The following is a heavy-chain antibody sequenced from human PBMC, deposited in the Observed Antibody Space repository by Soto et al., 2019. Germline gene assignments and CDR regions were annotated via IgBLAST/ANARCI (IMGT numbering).Heavy chain of an antibody. J-gene: IGHJ6*02. Sequence: PGGSLRLSCAASGFTSSSYWMSWVRQAPGKGLEWVANIHQDGNKKYYVDSVKGRFTISRDNSKNTVYLQMNSLRAEDTAVYYCARDGGAGASYYYGMDVWGQGTTVTVSS. D-gene: IGHD3-10*01. V-gene: IGHV3-7*01. CDR1: GFTSSSYW. CDR3: ARDGGAGASYYYGMDV. CDR2: IHQDGNKK.